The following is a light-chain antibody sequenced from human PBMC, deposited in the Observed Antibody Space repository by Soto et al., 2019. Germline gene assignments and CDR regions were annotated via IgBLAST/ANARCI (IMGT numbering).Light chain of an antibody. Sequence: QTVVTQEPSFSVSPGGTVTLTCGLTSGSVSASSYPSWYQQTPGQAPRTLIYSTNTRSSGVPDRFSGSILGNKAALTITGAQADDDSDYYCVLYLGSGIWVFGGGTQLTVL. CDR3: VLYLGSGIWV. V-gene: IGLV8-61*01. J-gene: IGLJ3*02. CDR2: STN. CDR1: SGSVSASSY.